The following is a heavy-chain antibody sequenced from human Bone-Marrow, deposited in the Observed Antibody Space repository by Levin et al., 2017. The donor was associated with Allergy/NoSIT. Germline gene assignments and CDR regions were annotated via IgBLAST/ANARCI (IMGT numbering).Heavy chain of an antibody. CDR3: ARRAISGSYRAFDY. CDR1: GYTFTNYG. V-gene: IGHV1-18*01. CDR2: ISGFNGNT. Sequence: GESLKISCKASGYTFTNYGISWVRQAPGQGLEWMGWISGFNGNTNYAQKLQGRVTMTTDTSTRTAYMELRSLRSDDTAVYYCARRAISGSYRAFDYWGQGTQVTVSS. J-gene: IGHJ4*02. D-gene: IGHD1-26*01.